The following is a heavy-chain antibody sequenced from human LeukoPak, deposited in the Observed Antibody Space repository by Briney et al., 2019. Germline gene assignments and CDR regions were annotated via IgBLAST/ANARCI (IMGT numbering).Heavy chain of an antibody. CDR1: GYTFTNYY. D-gene: IGHD3-16*02. V-gene: IGHV1-24*01. Sequence: ASVKVSCKASGYTFTNYYLHWVRQAPGKGLEWMGGFDPEDGETIYAQKFQGRVTMTEDTSTDTAYMELSSLRSEDTAVYYCVSVTEYDHLWGSYQHFDFWGQGTLVTVSS. CDR2: FDPEDGET. CDR3: VSVTEYDHLWGSYQHFDF. J-gene: IGHJ4*02.